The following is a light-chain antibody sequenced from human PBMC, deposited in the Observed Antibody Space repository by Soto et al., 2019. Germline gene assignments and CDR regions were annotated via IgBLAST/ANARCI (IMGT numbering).Light chain of an antibody. CDR2: QDN. CDR1: KLENKY. V-gene: IGLV3-1*01. J-gene: IGLJ1*01. CDR3: QAWDRSSGV. Sequence: VLTQPASVSPGQTASITCSGDKLENKYVFWYQQKSGQSPVLIMYQDNQRPSGIPERFSGSNSGNTATLTISGTQAMDEADYYCQAWDRSSGVFGTGTKVTVL.